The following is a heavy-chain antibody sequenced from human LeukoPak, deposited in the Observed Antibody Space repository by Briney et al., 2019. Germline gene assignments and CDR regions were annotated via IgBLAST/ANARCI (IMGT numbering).Heavy chain of an antibody. CDR1: GGSISSSSYY. V-gene: IGHV4-39*07. CDR3: AREAPPYCSGGSCYTYYFDY. CDR2: IYYSGST. J-gene: IGHJ4*02. D-gene: IGHD2-15*01. Sequence: SETLSLTCTVSGGSISSSSYYWGWIRQPPGKGLEWIGSIYYSGSTYYNPSLKSRVTISVDTSKNQFSLKLSSVTAADTAVYYCAREAPPYCSGGSCYTYYFDYWGQGTLVTVSS.